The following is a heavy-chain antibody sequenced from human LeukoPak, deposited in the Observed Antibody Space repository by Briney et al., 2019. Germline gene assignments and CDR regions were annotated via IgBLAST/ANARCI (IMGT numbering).Heavy chain of an antibody. CDR3: AREGAGGFDY. D-gene: IGHD1-26*01. CDR2: INPSGAAT. Sequence: GASVKVSCKTSGYTFTRFYIHWVRQAPGQGLEWMGIINPSGAATRYAQKFQDRVTVTWDTFTSTVYMNLSSLRSEDTAIYYCAREGAGGFDYWGQGTLVTVS. V-gene: IGHV1-46*01. J-gene: IGHJ4*02. CDR1: GYTFTRFY.